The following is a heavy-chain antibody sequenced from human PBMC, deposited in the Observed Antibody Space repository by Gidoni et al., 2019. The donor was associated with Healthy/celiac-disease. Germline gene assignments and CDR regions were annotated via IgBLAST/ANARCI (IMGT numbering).Heavy chain of an antibody. J-gene: IGHJ2*01. D-gene: IGHD2-15*01. CDR3: ANQGGSGVLHYWYFDL. Sequence: QVQLVQSGAEVKKPGSSVKVSCKASGGTFSSYAISWVRQAPGQGLEWMGGIIPIFGTANDAQKCQGRVTIAANKSPSTANMELSSLRSEDRAVYYCANQGGSGVLHYWYFDLWGRGTLVTVSS. V-gene: IGHV1-69*06. CDR1: GGTFSSYA. CDR2: IIPIFGTA.